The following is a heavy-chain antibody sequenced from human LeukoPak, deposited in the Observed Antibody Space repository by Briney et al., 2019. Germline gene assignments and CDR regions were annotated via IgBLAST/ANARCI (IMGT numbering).Heavy chain of an antibody. Sequence: PGGSLRLSCAASEFTFSSYAMSWVRQAPGKGLEWVSVISGSGGSTYYADSVKGRFTISRDNSKNTLYLQMNSLRTEDTAVYYCAKETSAAAGPYYCDYWGQGTLVTVSS. CDR3: AKETSAAAGPYYCDY. D-gene: IGHD6-13*01. J-gene: IGHJ4*02. CDR2: ISGSGGST. CDR1: EFTFSSYA. V-gene: IGHV3-23*01.